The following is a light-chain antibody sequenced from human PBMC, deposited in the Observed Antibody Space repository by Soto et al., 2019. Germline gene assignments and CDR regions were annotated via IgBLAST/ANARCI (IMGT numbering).Light chain of an antibody. CDR1: QSVSTN. J-gene: IGKJ4*01. CDR3: QHDNELPLT. CDR2: GAS. Sequence: EIVMTQSPATLSVSPGERATLSCRASQSVSTNLAWYQQKPGQGPRLLIFGASTRAIGIPARFSGSGSGTDFTLTISSLQSEDFAVSYCQHDNELPLTFGGGTKVEIK. V-gene: IGKV3-15*01.